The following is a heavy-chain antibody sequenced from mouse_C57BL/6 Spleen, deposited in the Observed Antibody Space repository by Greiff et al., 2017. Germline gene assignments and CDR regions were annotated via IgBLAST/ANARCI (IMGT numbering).Heavy chain of an antibody. D-gene: IGHD1-1*01. CDR2: INPYNGGT. CDR1: GYTFTDYY. V-gene: IGHV1-19*01. CDR3: ARGDYGSNYAMDY. Sequence: EVQLQQSGPVLVKPGASVKMSCKASGYTFTDYYMNWVKQSHGKSLEWIGVINPYNGGTSYNQKFKGKATLTVDKSSSTAYMELNSLTSEDSAVYYCARGDYGSNYAMDYWGQGTSVTVSS. J-gene: IGHJ4*01.